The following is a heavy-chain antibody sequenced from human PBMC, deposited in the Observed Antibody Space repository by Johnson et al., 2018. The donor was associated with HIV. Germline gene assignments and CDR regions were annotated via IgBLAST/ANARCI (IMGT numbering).Heavy chain of an antibody. CDR1: GFTFDDYA. D-gene: IGHD1-26*01. Sequence: VQLVESGGGLVQPGRSLRLSCAASGFTFDDYAMHWVRQAPGKGLEWVSGISWNSGSIGYADSVKGRFTISRDNAKNSLYLQMNSLRAEDTALYYCAKVDSGSYFDAFDIWGQGKWSPSLQ. CDR2: ISWNSGSI. CDR3: AKVDSGSYFDAFDI. V-gene: IGHV3-9*01. J-gene: IGHJ3*02.